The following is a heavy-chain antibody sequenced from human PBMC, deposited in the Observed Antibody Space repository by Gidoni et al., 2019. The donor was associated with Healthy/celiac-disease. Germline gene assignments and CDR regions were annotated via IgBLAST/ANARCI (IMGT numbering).Heavy chain of an antibody. CDR1: GFSLRTSGVG. D-gene: IGHD6-19*01. J-gene: IGHJ5*02. V-gene: IGHV2-5*01. CDR3: AHRLEWYSSGWDTFGWFDP. Sequence: QITLKESGPTLVKPTQTLTLTCTFSGFSLRTSGVGVGWIRQPPGKALEWLALIYWNDDKRYSPSLKSRLTITKDTSKNQVVLTMTNMDPVDTATYYCAHRLEWYSSGWDTFGWFDPWGQGTLVTVSS. CDR2: IYWNDDK.